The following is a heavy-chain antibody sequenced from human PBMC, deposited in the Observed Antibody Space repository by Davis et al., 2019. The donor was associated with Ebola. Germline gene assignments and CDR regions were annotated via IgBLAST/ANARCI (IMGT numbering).Heavy chain of an antibody. CDR3: TRDLKQPPPSYYYGMDV. D-gene: IGHD6-13*01. CDR1: GFTFGDYA. Sequence: GESLKISCTSSGFTFGDYAMNWVRQAPGKGLEWVGFIRSKAYGGKTQYAASVKGRVTISRDDSKSIAYLQVNSLKTEDTGVYYCTRDLKQPPPSYYYGMDVWGQGTTVTVSS. CDR2: IRSKAYGGKT. V-gene: IGHV3-49*04. J-gene: IGHJ6*02.